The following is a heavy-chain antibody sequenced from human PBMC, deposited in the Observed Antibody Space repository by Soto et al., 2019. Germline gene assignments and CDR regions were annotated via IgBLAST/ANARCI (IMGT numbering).Heavy chain of an antibody. CDR3: ANERGRRPGMAVAGTFL. CDR2: IHNSGRT. CDR1: GDSITTSSFY. V-gene: IGHV4-39*01. Sequence: QLQLQESGPGLVKPSETLTLTCTVSGDSITTSSFYWGWVRQPPEQGLEWIGNIHNSGRTNYNPSLKSRFTITVDTSKNQFSLQLTSVTAADTAVYYCANERGRRPGMAVAGTFLWGQGSLVGVSS. D-gene: IGHD6-19*01. J-gene: IGHJ4*02.